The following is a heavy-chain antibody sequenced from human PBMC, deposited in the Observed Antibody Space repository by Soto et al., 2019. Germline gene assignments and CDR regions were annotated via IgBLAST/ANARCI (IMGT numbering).Heavy chain of an antibody. J-gene: IGHJ4*02. D-gene: IGHD4-17*01. Sequence: QVHLVESGGGVVQPGRSLRLSCAASGFSFSGFAMHWVRQAPGKGLEWVALILSAGSKKSYADSVKSRFTTSKDNSNNNMNLQINSLITEDTAVYYCATETCLYYGDFCYTFDYWGQGTLVTVSS. CDR2: ILSAGSKK. V-gene: IGHV3-30-3*01. CDR3: ATETCLYYGDFCYTFDY. CDR1: GFSFSGFA.